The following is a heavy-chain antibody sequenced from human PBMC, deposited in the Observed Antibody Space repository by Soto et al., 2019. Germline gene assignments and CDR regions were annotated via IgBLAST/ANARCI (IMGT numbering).Heavy chain of an antibody. CDR3: ARDRKGGGYPTEKYGMDV. D-gene: IGHD3-16*02. CDR1: GGFSSYT. CDR2: IIPLLDIA. V-gene: IGHV1-69*08. J-gene: IGHJ6*02. Sequence: QVQLVQSGAEVKKPGSSVKVSCKASGGFSSYTISWVRQAPGQGLEWMGRIIPLLDIANYPQKFQARVTITADXXTXTXXRELSSLRSEETAVYYCARDRKGGGYPTEKYGMDVWGQGTTVTVSS.